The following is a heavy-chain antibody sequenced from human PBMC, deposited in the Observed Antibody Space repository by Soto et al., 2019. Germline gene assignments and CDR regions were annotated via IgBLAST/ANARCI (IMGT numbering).Heavy chain of an antibody. D-gene: IGHD1-20*01. V-gene: IGHV3-30*18. Sequence: PGGSLSLSCAASGFTFSSYGMHWVRQAPGKGLEWVAVISYDGSNKYYADSVKGRFTISRDNSKNTLYLQMNSLRAEDTAVYYCAKEVYTHLRYGMDVWGQGTTVTVSS. J-gene: IGHJ6*02. CDR2: ISYDGSNK. CDR3: AKEVYTHLRYGMDV. CDR1: GFTFSSYG.